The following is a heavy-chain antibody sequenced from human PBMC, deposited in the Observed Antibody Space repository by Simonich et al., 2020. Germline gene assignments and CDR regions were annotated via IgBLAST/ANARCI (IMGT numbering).Heavy chain of an antibody. CDR2: ISSISSYI. J-gene: IGHJ6*02. CDR3: ARWIAVAGTGAYGMDV. Sequence: EVQLVESGGGLVKPGGSLRLSCAASGFTFSSYSMNWVRQAPGKGLEWVSSISSISSYIYYADSLKGRFTSSRDNAKNSLFLQMNSLRAEDTAVYYCARWIAVAGTGAYGMDVWGQGTTVTVSS. V-gene: IGHV3-21*01. CDR1: GFTFSSYS. D-gene: IGHD6-19*01.